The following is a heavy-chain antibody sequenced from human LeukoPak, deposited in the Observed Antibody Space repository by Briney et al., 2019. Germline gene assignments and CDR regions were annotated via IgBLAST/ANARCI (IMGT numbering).Heavy chain of an antibody. CDR1: GGSINSGSYY. Sequence: SETLSLTCTVSGGSINSGSYYWNWIRQPAGKGLEWIGRIYTSGSTEYNPSLKSRVTISVDTSKNQFSLKLSSVTAADTAVYYCARDRRITGTTSTHYYMDVWGKGTTVTVSS. CDR2: IYTSGST. V-gene: IGHV4-61*02. CDR3: ARDRRITGTTSTHYYMDV. D-gene: IGHD1-7*01. J-gene: IGHJ6*03.